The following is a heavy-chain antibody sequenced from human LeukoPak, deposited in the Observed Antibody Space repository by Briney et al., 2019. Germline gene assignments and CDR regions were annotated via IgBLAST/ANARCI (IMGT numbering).Heavy chain of an antibody. V-gene: IGHV1-2*02. Sequence: ASVKVSCKASGYTFTGYYMHWVRQAPGQGLEWMGWINPNSGGANYAQKFQGRVTMTRDTAISTASMELRRLRPEAKDVYYCARDRQGIGYEDYYFDSWGQGTLVTVSS. CDR2: INPNSGGA. CDR1: GYTFTGYY. D-gene: IGHD6-13*01. J-gene: IGHJ4*02. CDR3: ARDRQGIGYEDYYFDS.